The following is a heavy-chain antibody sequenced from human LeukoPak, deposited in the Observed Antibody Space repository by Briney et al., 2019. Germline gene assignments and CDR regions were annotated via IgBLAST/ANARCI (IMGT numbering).Heavy chain of an antibody. CDR1: GFTFGDYA. V-gene: IGHV3-49*03. J-gene: IGHJ6*03. D-gene: IGHD1-1*01. CDR2: IRSKAYGGTT. Sequence: GGSLRLSCTASGFTFGDYAMSWFRQAPGKGLERVGFIRSKAYGGTTEYAASVKGRFTISRDDSKSIAYLQMNSLKTEDTAVYYCTRFSGTTYYYYYYMDVWGKGTTVTVSS. CDR3: TRFSGTTYYYYYYMDV.